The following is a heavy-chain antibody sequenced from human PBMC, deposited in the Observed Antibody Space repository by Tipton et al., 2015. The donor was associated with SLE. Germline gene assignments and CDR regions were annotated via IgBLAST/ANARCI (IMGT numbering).Heavy chain of an antibody. CDR2: IGNSGGTI. V-gene: IGHV3-11*04. CDR1: GFTFSDYY. CDR3: ARVGGGYSYGDFDS. Sequence: SLRLSCAASGFTFSDYYMSWIRQAPGKGLEWISDIGNSGGTIYYADSVKGRFTISRDNAKNSLYLQMNSLRAEDTSVYFCARVGGGYSYGDFDSWGQGTLVTVFS. J-gene: IGHJ4*02. D-gene: IGHD5-18*01.